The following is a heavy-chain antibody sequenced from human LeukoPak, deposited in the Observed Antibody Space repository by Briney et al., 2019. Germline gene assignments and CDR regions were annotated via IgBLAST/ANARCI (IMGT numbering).Heavy chain of an antibody. D-gene: IGHD2-15*01. Sequence: PSETLSLTCAVYGGSFSGYYWSWIRQPPGKGLEWIGEINHSGSTNYNPSLKSRVTISVDTSKNQFSLKLSSVTAADTAVYYCARGNSGRSCYHDYWGQGTLVTVSP. CDR3: ARGNSGRSCYHDY. CDR2: INHSGST. V-gene: IGHV4-34*01. CDR1: GGSFSGYY. J-gene: IGHJ4*02.